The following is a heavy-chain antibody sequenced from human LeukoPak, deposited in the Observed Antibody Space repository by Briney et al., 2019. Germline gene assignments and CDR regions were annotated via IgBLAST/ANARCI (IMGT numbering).Heavy chain of an antibody. CDR1: GGSISSGSYY. V-gene: IGHV4-61*02. CDR3: AIGGNDYFDY. Sequence: PSQTLSLTXTVSGGSISSGSYYWSWIRQPAGKGLEWIGRIYTSGSTNYNPSLKSRVTMSVDTSKNQFSLKLSSVTAADTAVYYCAIGGNDYFDYWGQGTLVTVSS. CDR2: IYTSGST. J-gene: IGHJ4*02. D-gene: IGHD3-16*01.